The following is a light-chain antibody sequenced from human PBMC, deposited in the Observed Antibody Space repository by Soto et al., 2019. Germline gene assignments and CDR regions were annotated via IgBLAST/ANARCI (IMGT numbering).Light chain of an antibody. J-gene: IGKJ2*01. V-gene: IGKV2-30*02. CDR1: QSLVHSDGNTH. Sequence: DVVMTQSPLSLPVTLGQPASISSRSTQSLVHSDGNTHLNWFQQRPGQSPRRLICKVSNRESGVPDRFSGSASGTDFTLKISRVEAEDVGVYYCMQGTHWPYTFGQGTKLEIK. CDR3: MQGTHWPYT. CDR2: KVS.